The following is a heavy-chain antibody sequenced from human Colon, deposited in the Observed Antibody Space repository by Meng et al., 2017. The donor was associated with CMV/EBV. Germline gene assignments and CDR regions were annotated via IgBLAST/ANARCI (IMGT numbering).Heavy chain of an antibody. D-gene: IGHD3-10*01. CDR3: VREIYEGSGAAMDV. Sequence: GESLKISCVSSGFTFSDHHMIWIRQAPGKSLAWVSHISGGNSNINYADSVRGRFTISRDNAKNSVFLQMSNLRAEDAAVYFCVREIYEGSGAAMDVWGQGTTVTVSS. V-gene: IGHV3-11*01. J-gene: IGHJ6*02. CDR1: GFTFSDHH. CDR2: ISGGNSNI.